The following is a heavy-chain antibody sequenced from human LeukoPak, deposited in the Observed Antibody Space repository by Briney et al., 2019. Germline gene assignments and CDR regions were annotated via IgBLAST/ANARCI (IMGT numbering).Heavy chain of an antibody. V-gene: IGHV3-48*02. CDR1: GFTFSGHA. CDR3: ARVRAYSSSWSIDY. J-gene: IGHJ4*02. CDR2: IGSSGSTI. Sequence: GGALRVSCAASGFTFSGHAMNWVRQAPWKGGEWVSYIGSSGSTIYYADSVKGRFTISRDNAKNSLYLQMNSLRDEDTAVYYCARVRAYSSSWSIDYWGQGTLVTVSS. D-gene: IGHD6-13*01.